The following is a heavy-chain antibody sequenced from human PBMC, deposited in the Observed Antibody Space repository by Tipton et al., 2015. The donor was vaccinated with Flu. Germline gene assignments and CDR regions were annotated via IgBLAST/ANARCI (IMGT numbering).Heavy chain of an antibody. CDR2: IFHSGST. Sequence: TLSLTCSVSGDSMTSSRYYWGWIRQPPGKGLEWIGSIFHSGSTYYNPSLKSRVTISVDTSKNQLSLKLISVTAADTAAYYCARVSPGVESWFDPWGQGTLVTVSS. CDR1: GDSMTSSRYY. J-gene: IGHJ5*02. CDR3: ARVSPGVESWFDP. V-gene: IGHV4-39*07. D-gene: IGHD3-3*01.